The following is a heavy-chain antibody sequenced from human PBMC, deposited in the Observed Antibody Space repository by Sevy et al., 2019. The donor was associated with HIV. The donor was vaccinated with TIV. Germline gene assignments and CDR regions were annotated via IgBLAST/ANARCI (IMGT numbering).Heavy chain of an antibody. CDR2: IVVGSGDT. D-gene: IGHD6-19*01. V-gene: IGHV1-58*02. CDR1: GFSCVSSA. Sequence: ASVKVSCKASGFSCVSSAIQWLRQARRQRLEWIGRIVVGSGDTNYAQKFQERVTITRDMSTSTAYMELSSLRSEDTAVYYCAALAGGPEDYWGQGTLVTVSS. J-gene: IGHJ4*02. CDR3: AALAGGPEDY.